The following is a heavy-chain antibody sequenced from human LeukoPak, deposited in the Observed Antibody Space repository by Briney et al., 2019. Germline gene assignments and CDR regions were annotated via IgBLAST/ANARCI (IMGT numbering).Heavy chain of an antibody. CDR3: NTDINTIYDNVY. CDR2: IRSRNEGETA. Sequence: GGSLRLSCAASGLSFSGAWMTWVRQCPGKGLEWVGLIRSRNEGETAAYAAPVRGRFIISRDDSRKTIYLQMNSPKTEDTAVYYCNTDINTIYDNVYWGQGTLVTVSS. V-gene: IGHV3-15*01. J-gene: IGHJ4*02. D-gene: IGHD3-9*01. CDR1: GLSFSGAW.